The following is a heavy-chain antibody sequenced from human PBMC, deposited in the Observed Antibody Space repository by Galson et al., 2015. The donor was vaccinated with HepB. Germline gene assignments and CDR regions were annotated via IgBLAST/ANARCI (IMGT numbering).Heavy chain of an antibody. J-gene: IGHJ4*02. D-gene: IGHD7-27*01. V-gene: IGHV4-30-2*01. Sequence: TLSLTCAVSGGSISSGGYSWSWIRQPPGKGLEWIGYIYHSGSTYYNPSLKSRVTISVDRSKNQFSLKLSSVTAADTAVYYCARDLTGTLDYWGQGTLVTVSS. CDR1: GGSISSGGYS. CDR3: ARDLTGTLDY. CDR2: IYHSGST.